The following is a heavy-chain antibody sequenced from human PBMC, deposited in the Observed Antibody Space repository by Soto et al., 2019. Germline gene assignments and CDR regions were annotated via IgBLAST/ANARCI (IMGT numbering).Heavy chain of an antibody. CDR1: GGSISSGDDY. J-gene: IGHJ4*02. CDR2: IYYSGST. CDR3: ARALYYYDSSGYFFDY. Sequence: ASETLCLTCTVSGGSISSGDDYWSWIRQPPGKGLEWIGYIYYSGSTYYNPSLKSRVTISVDTSKNQFSLKLSSVTAADTAVYYCARALYYYDSSGYFFDYWGQGTLVTVSS. D-gene: IGHD3-22*01. V-gene: IGHV4-30-4*01.